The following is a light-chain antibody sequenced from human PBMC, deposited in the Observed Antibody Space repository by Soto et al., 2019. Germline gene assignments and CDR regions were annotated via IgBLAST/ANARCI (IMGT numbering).Light chain of an antibody. CDR3: SSYTRTSSLI. Sequence: QSALTQPRSVSGSPGQSVTISCTGTSSDVGGYNYVSWYQQHPGKAPKLMIYDVSKRPSGVPDRFSGSKSGNTASLSISGLQAEDEADYYCSSYTRTSSLIFGGGTKLTVL. CDR2: DVS. CDR1: SSDVGGYNY. V-gene: IGLV2-11*01. J-gene: IGLJ2*01.